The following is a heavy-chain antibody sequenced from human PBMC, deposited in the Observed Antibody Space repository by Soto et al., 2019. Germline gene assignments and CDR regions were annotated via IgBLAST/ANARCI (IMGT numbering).Heavy chain of an antibody. CDR2: IKGDGSIT. D-gene: IGHD2-21*01. V-gene: IGHV3-74*01. J-gene: IGHJ6*02. CDR1: GFTFSDHW. Sequence: EVQLVESGGGLVQPGGSLRLSCAASGFTFSDHWIHWVRQGPGEGLVWFSRIKGDGSITNYADSVKGRFTISRDNAKNTVYLQINSLRVEDTALYYCAIGLRGAYGMDVWGQGTTITVSS. CDR3: AIGLRGAYGMDV.